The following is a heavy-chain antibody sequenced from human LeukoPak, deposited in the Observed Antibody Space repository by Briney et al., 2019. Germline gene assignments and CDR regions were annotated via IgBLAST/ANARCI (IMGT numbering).Heavy chain of an antibody. D-gene: IGHD2-2*01. J-gene: IGHJ4*02. Sequence: GGSLRLSCAASGFTFSSYEMNWVRQAPGKGLEWVSAISGSGGSTYYADSVKGRFTISRDNSKNTLHLQMNSLRAEDTALYCCARGGLSTPEDYWGQGTLVTVSS. CDR2: ISGSGGST. CDR1: GFTFSSYE. V-gene: IGHV3-23*01. CDR3: ARGGLSTPEDY.